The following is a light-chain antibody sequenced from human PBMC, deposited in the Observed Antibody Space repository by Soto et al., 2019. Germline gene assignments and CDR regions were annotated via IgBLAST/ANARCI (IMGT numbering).Light chain of an antibody. CDR1: QTISSW. CDR3: QHYNSAPWT. CDR2: KAS. V-gene: IGKV1-5*03. Sequence: DIQMTQSPSTLSGSVGDRVTITCRASQTISSWLAWYQQKPGKAPKLLIYKASTLKSGVPSRFSGSGSGTEFTLTIGSLQPDDFVTYYCQHYNSAPWTFGQGTKVDIK. J-gene: IGKJ1*01.